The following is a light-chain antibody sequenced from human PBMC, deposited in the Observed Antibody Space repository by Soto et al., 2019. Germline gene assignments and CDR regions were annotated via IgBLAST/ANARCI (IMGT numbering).Light chain of an antibody. CDR1: XSDVAGYNF. CDR3: SSHTSYNTRV. V-gene: IGLV2-14*01. Sequence: XSXLTQPASVSGAPGEWIGXSCTXXXSDVAGYNFVPWYQQPPPKGPKLMIHEVSNRPSGVSDRFSGSKSGNTASLTISGLQADDEPDYYCSSHTSYNTRVFGPGTKVPVL. J-gene: IGLJ1*01. CDR2: EVS.